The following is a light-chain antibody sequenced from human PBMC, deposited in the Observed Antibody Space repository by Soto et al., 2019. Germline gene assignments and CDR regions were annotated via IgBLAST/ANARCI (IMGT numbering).Light chain of an antibody. J-gene: IGLJ2*01. Sequence: QSALTQPASVSGSPGQSITISCTGTSSDVGNYNFVSWYQHHAGTAPKLIIYQVTNRPSGVSDRFSGSKSGDTASLTISGLQAEDEADYYCTSYTAFNTDILFGGGTKLTVL. CDR1: SSDVGNYNF. V-gene: IGLV2-14*01. CDR3: TSYTAFNTDIL. CDR2: QVT.